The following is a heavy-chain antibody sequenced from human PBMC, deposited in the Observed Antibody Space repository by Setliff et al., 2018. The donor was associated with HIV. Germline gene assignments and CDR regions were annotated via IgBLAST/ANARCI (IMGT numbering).Heavy chain of an antibody. D-gene: IGHD2-8*01. Sequence: NPSETLSLTCTVSGGAISSTSYYWGWIRQPPGTGLEWIGSISSSGNTYYNTSLKSRVTISVDTSKNQFSLKLYSVTAADTAVYYCATVLMVYAIGGRYFQHWGQGTLVTVSS. CDR1: GGAISSTSYY. V-gene: IGHV4-39*07. CDR3: ATVLMVYAIGGRYFQH. CDR2: ISSSGNT. J-gene: IGHJ1*01.